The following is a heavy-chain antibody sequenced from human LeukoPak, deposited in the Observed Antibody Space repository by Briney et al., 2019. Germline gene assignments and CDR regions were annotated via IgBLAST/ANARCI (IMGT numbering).Heavy chain of an antibody. J-gene: IGHJ6*03. Sequence: PSETLSLTCTVSGGSISSYYWSWIRQPPGKGLEWIGYIYYSGSTNYNPSLKSRVTISVDTSKNQFSLKLSSVTAADTAVYYCARVLRYFDWSRDYYYMDVWGKGTRSPSP. CDR1: GGSISSYY. D-gene: IGHD3-9*01. V-gene: IGHV4-59*01. CDR3: ARVLRYFDWSRDYYYMDV. CDR2: IYYSGST.